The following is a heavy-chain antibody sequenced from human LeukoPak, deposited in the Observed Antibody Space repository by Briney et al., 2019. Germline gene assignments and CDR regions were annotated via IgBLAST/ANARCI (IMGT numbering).Heavy chain of an antibody. CDR2: IMPLFGTA. Sequence: ASVKVSCKTSGGTFNNSAISWVRQAPGQGLEWLGGIMPLFGTAGYAQKFQGRVTITKDESTRTVYLELISLTSDDTAVHYCARDVHGDYGSGWFDPWGQGTLVSVSS. CDR3: ARDVHGDYGSGWFDP. V-gene: IGHV1-69*05. CDR1: GGTFNNSA. J-gene: IGHJ5*02. D-gene: IGHD4-17*01.